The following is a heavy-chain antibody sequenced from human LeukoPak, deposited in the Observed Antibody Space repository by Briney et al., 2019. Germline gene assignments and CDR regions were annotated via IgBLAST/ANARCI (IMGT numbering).Heavy chain of an antibody. V-gene: IGHV4-34*01. J-gene: IGHJ6*02. CDR2: INHSGST. Sequence: SETLSLTCAVYGGSFSGYYWSWIRQPPGKGLEWIGEINHSGSTNYNPSLKSRVTISVDTSKNQFSLKLSSVTAADTAVYYCARFAYYGSGSYYHYYYYGTDAWGQGTTVTVSS. CDR1: GGSFSGYY. CDR3: ARFAYYGSGSYYHYYYYGTDA. D-gene: IGHD3-10*01.